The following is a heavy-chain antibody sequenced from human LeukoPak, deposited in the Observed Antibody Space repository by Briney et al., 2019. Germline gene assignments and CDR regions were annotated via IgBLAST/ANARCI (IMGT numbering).Heavy chain of an antibody. CDR3: ARALPWSRYCSGSSCYPDWYFDL. D-gene: IGHD2-15*01. V-gene: IGHV4-34*01. J-gene: IGHJ2*01. CDR2: INHSGST. Sequence: PSETLSLTCAVYGGSFSGYYWSWIRQPPGKGLEWIGEINHSGSTNYNPSLKSRVTISVDTSKNQFSLKLSSVTAADTAVYYCARALPWSRYCSGSSCYPDWYFDLWGRGTLVAVSS. CDR1: GGSFSGYY.